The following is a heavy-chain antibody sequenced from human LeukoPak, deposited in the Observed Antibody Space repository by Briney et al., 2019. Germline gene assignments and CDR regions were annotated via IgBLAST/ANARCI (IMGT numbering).Heavy chain of an antibody. D-gene: IGHD1-14*01. V-gene: IGHV1-2*02. J-gene: IGHJ4*02. Sequence: ASVKVSCKASVYTFTGYYMHWVRQAPGQGLEWMGWINPNSGGTSYAQKFQGRVTMTRDTSISTAYMELSRLRSDDTAVYYCAVTTLIEYYFDYWGQGTLVTVSS. CDR1: VYTFTGYY. CDR3: AVTTLIEYYFDY. CDR2: INPNSGGT.